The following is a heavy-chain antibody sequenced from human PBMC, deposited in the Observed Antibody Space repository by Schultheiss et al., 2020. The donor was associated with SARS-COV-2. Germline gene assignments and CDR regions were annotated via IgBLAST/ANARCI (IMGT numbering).Heavy chain of an antibody. J-gene: IGHJ3*02. D-gene: IGHD4-11*01. CDR1: GGSISSYY. CDR2: VFYSGNT. Sequence: SETLSLTCTVSGGSISSYYWSWVRQPPGKGLEWIGQVFYSGNTDYNPSLRSRVTISLDKSQSQFSLELTSVIAADTAVYYCARAPLETVTSDDAFDIWGQGTMVTVSS. V-gene: IGHV4-59*08. CDR3: ARAPLETVTSDDAFDI.